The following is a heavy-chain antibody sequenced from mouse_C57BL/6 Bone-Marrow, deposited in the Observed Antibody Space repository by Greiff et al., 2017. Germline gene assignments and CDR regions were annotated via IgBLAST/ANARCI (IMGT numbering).Heavy chain of an antibody. CDR3: TIGIYYYRSSILNWYFDV. Sequence: EVQLVESGTVLARPGASVKMSCKTSGYTFTSYWMHWVKQRPGQGLEWIGAIYPGNSDTRYNQKFKGKAKLTAVTSASTAYMELSSLTNEDSAVYYCTIGIYYYRSSILNWYFDVWGTGTTVTVSS. V-gene: IGHV1-5*01. CDR1: GYTFTSYW. CDR2: IYPGNSDT. J-gene: IGHJ1*03. D-gene: IGHD1-1*01.